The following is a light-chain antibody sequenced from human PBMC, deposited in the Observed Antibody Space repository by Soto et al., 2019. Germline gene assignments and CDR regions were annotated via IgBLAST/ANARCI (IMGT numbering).Light chain of an antibody. J-gene: IGKJ1*01. CDR1: QSVSSY. CDR2: DAS. Sequence: EIVLTQSPATLSLSPGERATLSCRASQSVSSYLAWYQQKPGQAPRLLIYDASTRATGIPARFSGSGSGTDFTLTISSLEPEDFAVYYCQQRSNRPSTFGQGTKVEIK. CDR3: QQRSNRPST. V-gene: IGKV3-11*01.